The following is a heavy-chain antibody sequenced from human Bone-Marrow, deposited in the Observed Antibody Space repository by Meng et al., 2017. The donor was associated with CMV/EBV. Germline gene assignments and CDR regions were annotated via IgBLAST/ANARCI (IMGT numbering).Heavy chain of an antibody. CDR3: ARGENWNSSPLDY. V-gene: IGHV4-39*07. J-gene: IGHJ4*02. D-gene: IGHD1-7*01. Sequence: SETLSLTCTVSGGSISSSSYYWGWIRQPPGKGLEWIGSIYYSGSTYYNPSLKSRVTISVDTSKNQISLKLSSVTAADTAVYYCARGENWNSSPLDYWGQGTLVTVSS. CDR2: IYYSGST. CDR1: GGSISSSSYY.